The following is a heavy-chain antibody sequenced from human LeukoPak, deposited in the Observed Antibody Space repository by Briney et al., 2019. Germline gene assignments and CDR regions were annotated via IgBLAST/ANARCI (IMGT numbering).Heavy chain of an antibody. V-gene: IGHV1-18*01. D-gene: IGHD6-13*01. CDR1: GYTFTSYD. CDR2: ISAYNGNT. Sequence: GASVKVSCKASGYTFTSYDINWVRQATGQGLEWMGWISAYNGNTNYAQKLQGRVTMTTDTSTSTAYMELRSLRSDDTAVYYCARSGGAAAGNPFDYWGQGTLVTVSS. J-gene: IGHJ4*02. CDR3: ARSGGAAAGNPFDY.